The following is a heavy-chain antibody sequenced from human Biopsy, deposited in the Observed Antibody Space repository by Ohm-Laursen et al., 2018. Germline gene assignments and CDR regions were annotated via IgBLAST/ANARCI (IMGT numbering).Heavy chain of an antibody. Sequence: SLRLSCTASGFTFSNYYMHWVRQSPGKGLEWVAVISYDGSEKYNVGIVKGRFTISRDNSKNTLYLEMGRLRVEDTAVYYCVKLHLGDYSFDQWGQGTLVTVSS. D-gene: IGHD4-17*01. CDR3: VKLHLGDYSFDQ. V-gene: IGHV3-30*18. CDR2: ISYDGSEK. J-gene: IGHJ4*02. CDR1: GFTFSNYY.